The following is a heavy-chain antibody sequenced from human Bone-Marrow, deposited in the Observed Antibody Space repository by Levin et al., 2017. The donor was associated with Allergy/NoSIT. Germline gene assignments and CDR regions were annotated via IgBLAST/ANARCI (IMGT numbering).Heavy chain of an antibody. D-gene: IGHD3-10*01. CDR2: INPSGGST. CDR1: GYTFTSYY. CDR3: ARDPGGDYYMDV. J-gene: IGHJ6*03. V-gene: IGHV1-46*03. Sequence: ASVKVFCKASGYTFTSYYMHWVRQAPGQGLEWMGIINPSGGSTSYAQKFQGRVTMTRDTSTSTVYMELSSLRSEDTAVYYCARDPGGDYYMDVWGKGTTVTVSS.